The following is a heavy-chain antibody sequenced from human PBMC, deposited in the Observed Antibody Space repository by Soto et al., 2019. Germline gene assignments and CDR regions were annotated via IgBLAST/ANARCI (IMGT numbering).Heavy chain of an antibody. J-gene: IGHJ4*02. V-gene: IGHV3-23*01. Sequence: GGCLRLSCAASGYTFSSYAMSWVRQAPGKGLEWVSAISGSGGSTYYADSVKGRFTISRDNTKNTLYLQMNSLRAEDTAVYYCAKEQLAPGGYWGQGTLVTVSS. CDR2: ISGSGGST. CDR1: GYTFSSYA. D-gene: IGHD6-13*01. CDR3: AKEQLAPGGY.